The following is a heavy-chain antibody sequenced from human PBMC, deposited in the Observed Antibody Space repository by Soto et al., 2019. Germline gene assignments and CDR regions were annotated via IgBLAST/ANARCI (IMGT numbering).Heavy chain of an antibody. CDR3: ARTGITGTTNY. J-gene: IGHJ4*02. Sequence: QVQLVQSGAEVKKPGSSVKVSCKASGGTFSSYTISWVRQAPERGLEWMGRIIPILGIANYAQKFQGRVTITADKSTSTAYTELSSLRSEDTAVYYCARTGITGTTNYWGRGTLVTVSS. V-gene: IGHV1-69*02. CDR1: GGTFSSYT. D-gene: IGHD1-20*01. CDR2: IIPILGIA.